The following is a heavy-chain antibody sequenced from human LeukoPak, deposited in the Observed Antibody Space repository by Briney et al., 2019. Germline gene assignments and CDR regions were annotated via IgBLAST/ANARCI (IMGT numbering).Heavy chain of an antibody. CDR2: IDSSSRYI. CDR1: GFTFSSYN. D-gene: IGHD2-2*01. Sequence: GGSLRLSCAASGFTFSSYNMDWVRQAPGKGLEWVSFIDSSSRYIYQADSVKGRFTISRDNAKSSVFLQMNSLRAEDTAVYYCARVGGHCTSTSCPPPDYWGQGTLVSVSS. CDR3: ARVGGHCTSTSCPPPDY. J-gene: IGHJ4*02. V-gene: IGHV3-21*01.